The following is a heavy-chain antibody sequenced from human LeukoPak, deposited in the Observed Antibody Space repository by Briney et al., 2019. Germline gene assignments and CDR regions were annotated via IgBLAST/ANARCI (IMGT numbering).Heavy chain of an antibody. CDR3: ARVDGSNYPN. D-gene: IGHD3-10*01. V-gene: IGHV3-64*02. J-gene: IGHJ4*02. CDR1: GFTFSDSV. CDR2: INANGGST. Sequence: GGSLRLSCAVSGFTFSDSVMHWVRQAPGKALEYVSAINANGGSTFYADSVKGRFTISRDNSRNTLYLQMGSLRADDMAVYYRARVDGSNYPNSGQGTLVTVSS.